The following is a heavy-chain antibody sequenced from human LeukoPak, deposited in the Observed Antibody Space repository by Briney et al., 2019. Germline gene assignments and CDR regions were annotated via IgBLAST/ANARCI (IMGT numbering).Heavy chain of an antibody. CDR1: GGSINSYY. CDR3: ARDITDTSGYYYFDY. J-gene: IGHJ4*02. V-gene: IGHV4-59*01. Sequence: PSETLSLTCTVSGGSINSYYWNWIRQPPGKGLEWIGYICYSGRTNYNPSLNSRVTISVDTSKNQFSLRLSSVTAADTAVYYCARDITDTSGYYYFDYLGQASKVTVSS. D-gene: IGHD3-22*01. CDR2: ICYSGRT.